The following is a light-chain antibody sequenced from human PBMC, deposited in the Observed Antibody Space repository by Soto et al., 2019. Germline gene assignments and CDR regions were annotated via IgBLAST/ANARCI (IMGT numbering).Light chain of an antibody. CDR3: QQYNKWPYT. CDR2: GAS. J-gene: IGKJ2*01. Sequence: EVVMTQSPATLSVSPGEGVTLSCRASQSVSSNLAWYQQRPGQAPRLLIYGASTRATGIPARFSGSGSGTDFTLTISSLQSEDFAVYYCQQYNKWPYTFGQGTKLEIK. CDR1: QSVSSN. V-gene: IGKV3-15*01.